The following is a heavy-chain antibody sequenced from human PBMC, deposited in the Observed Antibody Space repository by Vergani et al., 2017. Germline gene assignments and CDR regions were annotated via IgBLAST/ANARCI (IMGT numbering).Heavy chain of an antibody. CDR3: ARDWYRGSASYSLEH. CDR1: GYTFTDYY. J-gene: IGHJ1*01. V-gene: IGHV1-2*02. Sequence: QVQLVQSGAEVKKPGASVRVSCKASGYTFTDYYVHWVRQAPGEGLQWMGWINPNSGDTNYAQRFQGRVIMTRDTSISTAYMNRSLLTSDDTAVYYCARDWYRGSASYSLEHWGQGTLVTVSS. CDR2: INPNSGDT. D-gene: IGHD3-10*01.